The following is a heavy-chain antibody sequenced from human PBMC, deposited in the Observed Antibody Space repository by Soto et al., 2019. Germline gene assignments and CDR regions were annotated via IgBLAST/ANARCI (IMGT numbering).Heavy chain of an antibody. CDR2: ISAYNGNT. V-gene: IGHV1-18*01. Sequence: ASVKVSCKASGYTFTSYGISWVRQAPGQGLEWMGWISAYNGNTNYAHQLQGRVTMTTDTSTSTAYMELRSLRSDDTAVYYCARDQGYCISPSCPARPIAPRTVRGFAPWG. D-gene: IGHD2-2*01. CDR3: ARDQGYCISPSCPARPIAPRTVRGFAP. J-gene: IGHJ5*02. CDR1: GYTFTSYG.